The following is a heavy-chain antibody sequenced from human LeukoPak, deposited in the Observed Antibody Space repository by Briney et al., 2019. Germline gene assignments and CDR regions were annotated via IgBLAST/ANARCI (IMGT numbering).Heavy chain of an antibody. J-gene: IGHJ4*02. CDR1: GFTFSNVW. D-gene: IGHD3-10*01. CDR3: TKDHGSGSYYFDY. Sequence: GGSLRLSCAASGFTFSNVWMSWVRQAPGKGLEWVGRIKSKTDGGSLEYGAPVKGRFTISRDDLKNTLYLEMNSLKTEDTAVYYCTKDHGSGSYYFDYWGQGTLVTVSS. CDR2: IKSKTDGGSL. V-gene: IGHV3-15*01.